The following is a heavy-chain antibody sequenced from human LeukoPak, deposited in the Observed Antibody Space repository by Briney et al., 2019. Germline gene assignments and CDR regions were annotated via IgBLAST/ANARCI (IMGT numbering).Heavy chain of an antibody. J-gene: IGHJ6*03. CDR2: ISSSGSYI. CDR1: GVTFSDSA. Sequence: GGSLRLSCAASGVTFSDSAMTWVRQVPVKGLEWVSSISSSGSYIYYADSVKGRFTISRDNAKDSLYLEMNSLRADDTAVYHCARGAGTIFGEYYYYMDVWGKGTAVTVSS. D-gene: IGHD3-3*01. V-gene: IGHV3-21*01. CDR3: ARGAGTIFGEYYYYMDV.